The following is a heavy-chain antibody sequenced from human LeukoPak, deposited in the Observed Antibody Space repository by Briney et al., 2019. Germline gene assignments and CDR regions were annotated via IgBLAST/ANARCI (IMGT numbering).Heavy chain of an antibody. CDR3: ARHSNRITISHFDY. CDR2: INHSGST. Sequence: SETLSLTCAVYGGSFSGYYWSWIRQPPGKGLEWIGEINHSGSTNYNPSLKSRVTISVDTSKNQFSLKLSSVTAADTAVYYCARHSNRITISHFDYWGQGTLVTVSS. V-gene: IGHV4-34*01. CDR1: GGSFSGYY. J-gene: IGHJ4*02. D-gene: IGHD3-9*01.